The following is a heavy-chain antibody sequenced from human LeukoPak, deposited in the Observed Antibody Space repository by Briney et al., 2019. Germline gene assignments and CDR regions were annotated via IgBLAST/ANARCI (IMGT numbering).Heavy chain of an antibody. J-gene: IGHJ4*02. CDR1: GGTCSRFT. Sequence: SVKVSCKAYGGTCSRFTISWVRQAPGQGFEWMGGITPIFGTANFAQKFQGRVSITADGSTSTAFMELSSLRSEDTAVYYCAREWGLESSGYYYAYWGQGTLVTVSS. CDR3: AREWGLESSGYYYAY. CDR2: ITPIFGTA. V-gene: IGHV1-69*13. D-gene: IGHD3-22*01.